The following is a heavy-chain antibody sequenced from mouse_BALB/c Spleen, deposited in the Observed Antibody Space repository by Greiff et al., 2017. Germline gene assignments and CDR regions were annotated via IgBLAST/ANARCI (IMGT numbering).Heavy chain of an antibody. Sequence: EVMLVESGGGLVQPGGSLRLSCATSGFTFTDYYMSWVRQPPGKALEWLGFIRNKANGYTTEYSASVKGRFTISRDNSQSILYLQMNTLRAEDSATYYCARVGLYYFDYWGQGTTLTVSS. CDR2: IRNKANGYTT. V-gene: IGHV7-3*02. D-gene: IGHD2-2*01. CDR1: GFTFTDYY. J-gene: IGHJ2*01. CDR3: ARVGLYYFDY.